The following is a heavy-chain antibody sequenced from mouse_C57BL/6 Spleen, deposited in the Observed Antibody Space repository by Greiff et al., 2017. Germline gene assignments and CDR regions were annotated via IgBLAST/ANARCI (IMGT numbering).Heavy chain of an antibody. CDR2: IDPETGGT. CDR1: GYTFTDYE. D-gene: IGHD2-4*01. CDR3: TREGGLRRGYWYVDV. V-gene: IGHV1-15*01. Sequence: VQLQESGAELVRPGASVTLSCKASGYTFTDYEMHWVKQTPVHGLEWIGAIDPETGGTAYNQKFKGKAILTADKSSSTAYMELRSLTSEDSAVYYGTREGGLRRGYWYVDVWGTGTTVTVSS. J-gene: IGHJ1*03.